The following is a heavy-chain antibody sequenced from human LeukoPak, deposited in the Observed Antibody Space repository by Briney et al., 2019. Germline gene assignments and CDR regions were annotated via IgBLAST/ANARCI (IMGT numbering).Heavy chain of an antibody. CDR3: ARHERSDTAVDGMDV. Sequence: SETLSLTCTVSGVSISSSSYYWGWTRQPPGKGLEWIGSIYYSGSTYYNPSLKSRVTISVDTSKNQFSLKLSSVTAADTAVYYCARHERSDTAVDGMDVWGQGTTVTVSS. D-gene: IGHD5-18*01. CDR2: IYYSGST. V-gene: IGHV4-39*01. J-gene: IGHJ6*02. CDR1: GVSISSSSYY.